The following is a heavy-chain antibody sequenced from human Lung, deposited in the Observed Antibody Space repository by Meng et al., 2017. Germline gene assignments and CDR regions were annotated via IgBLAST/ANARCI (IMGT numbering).Heavy chain of an antibody. CDR2: INHSGST. CDR1: GGSFSDYY. V-gene: IGHV4-34*01. J-gene: IGHJ4*02. CDR3: ARGPTTMAHDFDY. Sequence: QAQLQQWGAGLLKPSETRSLTCVVSGGSFSDYYWSWIRQPPGKGLEWIGEINHSGSTNYNPSLESRATISVDTSQNNLSLKLSSVTAADSAVYYCARGPTTMAHDFDYWGQGTLVTVSS. D-gene: IGHD4-11*01.